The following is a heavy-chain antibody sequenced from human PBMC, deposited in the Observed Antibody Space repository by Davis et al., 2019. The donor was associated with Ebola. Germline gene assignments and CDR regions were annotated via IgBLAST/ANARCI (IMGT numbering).Heavy chain of an antibody. CDR3: TTGGRSTYYYYYLEV. CDR1: GFSFSDAW. V-gene: IGHV3-15*01. J-gene: IGHJ6*03. Sequence: PGGSLRLSCAASGFSFSDAWINWVRQSPGKGLKWVGRIRTNSESGTTDYATPVKGRFRMSRDDSKQTVYLDMESLKSDDTAVYYCTTGGRSTYYYYYLEVWGNGTTVTVSS. D-gene: IGHD5/OR15-5a*01. CDR2: IRTNSESGTT.